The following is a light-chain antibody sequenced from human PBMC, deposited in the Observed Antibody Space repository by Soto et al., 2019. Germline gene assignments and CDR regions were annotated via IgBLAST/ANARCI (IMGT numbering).Light chain of an antibody. J-gene: IGKJ4*01. CDR3: QQYDNLPPLT. CDR1: QDISNY. CDR2: DAS. V-gene: IGKV1-33*01. Sequence: DIQMTQSPSSLSASVGDRVTITCQASQDISNYLNWYQQKPGKAPKLLIYDASNLETGVPSRFSGSGSVTDFTFTISSLQPEDIVTYYCQQYDNLPPLTFGGGTKVEIK.